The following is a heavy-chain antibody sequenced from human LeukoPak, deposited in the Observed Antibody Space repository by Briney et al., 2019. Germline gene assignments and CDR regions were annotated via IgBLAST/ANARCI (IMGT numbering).Heavy chain of an antibody. CDR3: IATYYYDSSGYALDY. D-gene: IGHD3-22*01. CDR2: IKSKTEGGTT. J-gene: IGHJ4*02. CDR1: GFTPCNAW. V-gene: IGHV3-15*01. Sequence: GGSLRLSRAASGFTPCNAWMSWVRQAPGEGQEWVGRIKSKTEGGTTDYAAHVKGRFTISRDDSKNTLYLQMNSLKTEDTAVYYCIATYYYDSSGYALDYWGQGTLVTVSS.